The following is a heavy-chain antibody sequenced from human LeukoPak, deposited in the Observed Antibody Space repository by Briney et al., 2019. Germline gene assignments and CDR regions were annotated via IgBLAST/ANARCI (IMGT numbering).Heavy chain of an antibody. J-gene: IGHJ5*02. Sequence: KPSETLSLTCTVSGGSIINHYWSWIRQPAGKGLEWIGRIYSSGSANYSPSLKSRVSMSIDTSNNYFSLNLTSVTAADTALYFCARDVRYASGWSTPESWGQGTLVTVSS. CDR1: GGSIINHY. CDR2: IYSSGSA. V-gene: IGHV4-4*07. D-gene: IGHD6-19*01. CDR3: ARDVRYASGWSTPES.